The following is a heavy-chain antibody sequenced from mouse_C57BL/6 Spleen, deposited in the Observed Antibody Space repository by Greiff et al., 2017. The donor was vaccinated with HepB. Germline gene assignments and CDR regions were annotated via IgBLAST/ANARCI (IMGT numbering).Heavy chain of an antibody. D-gene: IGHD2-12*01. J-gene: IGHJ3*01. CDR3: ARVSNDPAGFAY. CDR2: IYPGSGST. Sequence: QVQLQQPGAELVKPGASVKMSCKASGYTFTSYWITWVKQRPGQGLEWIGDIYPGSGSTNYNEKFKSKATLTVDTSSSTAYMQLSSLTSEDSAVYYCARVSNDPAGFAYWGQGTLVTVSA. V-gene: IGHV1-55*01. CDR1: GYTFTSYW.